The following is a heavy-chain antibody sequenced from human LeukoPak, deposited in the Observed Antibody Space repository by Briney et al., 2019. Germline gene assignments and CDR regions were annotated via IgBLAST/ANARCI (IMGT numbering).Heavy chain of an antibody. Sequence: GGSLRLSCAASEFTFRSYAMHWVRQAPGKGLEWVAIISYDGSNKYYADSVKGRFTISRDNSKNTLYLQMDSLRAEDTAVYYCAREVFGRGRVAIPFDYWGQGTLVTVSS. CDR1: EFTFRSYA. CDR2: ISYDGSNK. CDR3: AREVFGRGRVAIPFDY. J-gene: IGHJ4*02. D-gene: IGHD2-2*01. V-gene: IGHV3-30-3*01.